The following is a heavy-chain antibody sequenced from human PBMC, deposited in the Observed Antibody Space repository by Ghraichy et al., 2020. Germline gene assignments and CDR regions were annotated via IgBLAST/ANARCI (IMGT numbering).Heavy chain of an antibody. V-gene: IGHV4-31*03. D-gene: IGHD1-1*01. Sequence: SETLSLTCTVSGGSISSGGYYWSWIRQHPGKGLEWIGYIYYSGSTYYNPSLKSRVTISVDTSKNQFSLKLSSVTAADTAVYYCARDRGSTTPGWYFDLWGRGTLVTVSS. J-gene: IGHJ2*01. CDR2: IYYSGST. CDR1: GGSISSGGYY. CDR3: ARDRGSTTPGWYFDL.